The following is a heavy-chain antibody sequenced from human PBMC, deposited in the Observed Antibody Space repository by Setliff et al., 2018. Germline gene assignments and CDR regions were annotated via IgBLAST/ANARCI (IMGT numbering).Heavy chain of an antibody. D-gene: IGHD3-3*01. Sequence: SETLSLTCAVYGGSFSGYYWSWLRQPPGKGLEWIGEINHSGSTNYNPSLKSRVTISVDTSKNQFSLKLSSVTAADTAVYYCASVAPTYYDFWSDWGYMDVWGKGTTVTVSS. J-gene: IGHJ6*03. V-gene: IGHV4-34*01. CDR2: INHSGST. CDR1: GGSFSGYY. CDR3: ASVAPTYYDFWSDWGYMDV.